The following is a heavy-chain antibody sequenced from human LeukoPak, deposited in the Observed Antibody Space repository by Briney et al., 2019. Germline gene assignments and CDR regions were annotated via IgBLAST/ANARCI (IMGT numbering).Heavy chain of an antibody. CDR1: GGSISSYY. J-gene: IGHJ6*02. CDR3: ARVSPIPAAGSSYYFAMDV. CDR2: IYSSGTT. Sequence: PSETLSLTCTVSGGSISSYYWSWIRQPAAKGLEWIGRIYSSGTTTYNPAFKSRVTMSLDTSNNQLSLKLTSVTAADTAVYYWARVSPIPAAGSSYYFAMDVWGQGTTVTVSS. D-gene: IGHD6-13*01. V-gene: IGHV4-4*07.